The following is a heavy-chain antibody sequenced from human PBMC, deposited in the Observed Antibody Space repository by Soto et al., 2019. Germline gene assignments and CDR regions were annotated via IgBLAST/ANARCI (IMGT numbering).Heavy chain of an antibody. J-gene: IGHJ4*02. CDR1: GFTFSTYW. D-gene: IGHD3-16*01. CDR2: INQDGSER. V-gene: IGHV3-7*01. CDR3: VCGGNFFVY. Sequence: EVQLVESGGGLVQPGGSLRLPCAASGFTFSTYWMTWVRQPPGKGLEWVASINQDGSERYYVDSVRGRFTISRDNAKNSIYLQMNSLRAEDTAVYYCVCGGNFFVYWGPGTLVTVSP.